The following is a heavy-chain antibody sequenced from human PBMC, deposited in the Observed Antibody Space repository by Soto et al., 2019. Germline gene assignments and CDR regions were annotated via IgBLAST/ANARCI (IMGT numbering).Heavy chain of an antibody. D-gene: IGHD3-3*01. CDR1: GFTFSSYA. J-gene: IGHJ4*02. CDR2: ISGSGDST. Sequence: PGGSLRLSCAASGFTFSSYAMNWVRQAPGKGLEWVSVISGSGDSTYYADSVKGRFTISRDNSKNTLYLQMNSLRAEDTAVYYCARWGVDDFWSGYYSDYWGQGTLVTVSS. CDR3: ARWGVDDFWSGYYSDY. V-gene: IGHV3-23*01.